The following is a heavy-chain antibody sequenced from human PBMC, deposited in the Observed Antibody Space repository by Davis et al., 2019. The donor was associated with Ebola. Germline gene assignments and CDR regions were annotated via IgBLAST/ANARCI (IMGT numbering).Heavy chain of an antibody. CDR1: GFTFSSYS. Sequence: PGGSLRLSCAASGFTFSSYSMNWVRQAPGKGLEWVSSISSSSSYIYYADSVKGRFTISRDNAKNSLYLQMNSLRAEDTAVYYCAREGSSSSGYYYYYMDVWAKGTTVTVSS. CDR3: AREGSSSSGYYYYYMDV. J-gene: IGHJ6*03. CDR2: ISSSSSYI. V-gene: IGHV3-21*01. D-gene: IGHD6-6*01.